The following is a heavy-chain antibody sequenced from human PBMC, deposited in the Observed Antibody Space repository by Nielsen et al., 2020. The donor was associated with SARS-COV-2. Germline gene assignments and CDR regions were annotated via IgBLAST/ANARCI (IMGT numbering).Heavy chain of an antibody. CDR1: GFTFSSYS. V-gene: IGHV3-21*01. J-gene: IGHJ4*02. CDR3: ATEPSIAARPGYYFDY. D-gene: IGHD6-6*01. CDR2: ISSSSSYI. Sequence: GVLKISCAASGFTFSSYSMNWVRQAPGKGLEWVSSISSSSSYIYYADSVKGRFTISRDNAKNSLYLQMNSLRAEDTAVYYCATEPSIAARPGYYFDYWGQGTLVTVSS.